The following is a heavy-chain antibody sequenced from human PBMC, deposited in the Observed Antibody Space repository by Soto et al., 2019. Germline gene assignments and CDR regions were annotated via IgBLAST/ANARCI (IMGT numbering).Heavy chain of an antibody. CDR2: ISYDGSSQ. CDR1: GFTFSNHA. Sequence: PGGSLRLSCAASGFTFSNHAMHWVRQAPGKGLEWVALISYDGSSQYYADSVKGRFTLSRDNSNNILYLRMDSLRAEDTAVYYCERVFLTLIALNWLDPWGQGTLVTVYS. D-gene: IGHD3-22*01. CDR3: ERVFLTLIALNWLDP. V-gene: IGHV3-30-3*01. J-gene: IGHJ5*02.